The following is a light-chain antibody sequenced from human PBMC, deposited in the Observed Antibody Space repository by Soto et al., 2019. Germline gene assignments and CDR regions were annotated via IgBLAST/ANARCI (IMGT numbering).Light chain of an antibody. V-gene: IGKV3-15*01. CDR2: AAS. Sequence: EIVMTQSPATLSVSPGERATLSCRASQSVSSKLAWYQQKPGQAPRLLIYAASTRATGIPARFSGSGSGTEFTLTISSLQSEDFAFYYCQQRSNWPQVTFGGGTKVEIK. CDR1: QSVSSK. J-gene: IGKJ4*01. CDR3: QQRSNWPQVT.